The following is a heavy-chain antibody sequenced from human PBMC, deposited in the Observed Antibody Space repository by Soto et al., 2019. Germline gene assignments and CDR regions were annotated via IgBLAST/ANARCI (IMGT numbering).Heavy chain of an antibody. CDR3: ARDRATFDA. CDR2: ISGSGANT. J-gene: IGHJ4*02. Sequence: EVQLLESGGGLVQPGGSLGLSCVASGFTFTTYAMSWVRQVPGKGLEWISSISGSGANTWYAGSVQGRFIISRDNSKTTLSLHMPSLRAEDTAIYYCARDRATFDAWGQGTLVSVSS. CDR1: GFTFTTYA. V-gene: IGHV3-23*01. D-gene: IGHD1-26*01.